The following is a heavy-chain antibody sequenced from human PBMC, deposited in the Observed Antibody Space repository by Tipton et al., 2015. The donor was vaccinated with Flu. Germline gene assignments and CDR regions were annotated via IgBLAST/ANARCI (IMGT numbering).Heavy chain of an antibody. J-gene: IGHJ1*01. V-gene: IGHV4-4*07. D-gene: IGHD1-26*01. CDR1: GDSISSYY. CDR3: ARYGTYDGSRYFQH. CDR2: IYTSGST. Sequence: GLVKPSETLSLTCTVSGDSISSYYWSWIRQPAGKGLEWIGRIYTSGSTNYNASLKSRVTISVDTSKNQFSLKLSSVTAADTAVYYCARYGTYDGSRYFQHWGQGTLVTVSS.